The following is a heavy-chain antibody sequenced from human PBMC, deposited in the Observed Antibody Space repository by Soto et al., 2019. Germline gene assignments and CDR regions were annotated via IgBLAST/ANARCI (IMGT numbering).Heavy chain of an antibody. CDR1: GGSISSSSYY. J-gene: IGHJ5*02. V-gene: IGHV4-39*02. CDR3: ARRERYYGSPGWFDP. Sequence: SETLSLTCTVSGGSISSSSYYWGWIRQPPGKGLEWIGSIYYRGNTYYNPSLKSRVTISVDTSKNHFSLRLSSVTAADTAIYFFARRERYYGSPGWFDPWGQGTLVTVSS. D-gene: IGHD3-10*01. CDR2: IYYRGNT.